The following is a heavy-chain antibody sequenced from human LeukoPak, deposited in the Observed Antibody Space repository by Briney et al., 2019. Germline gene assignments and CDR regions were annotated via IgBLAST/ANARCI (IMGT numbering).Heavy chain of an antibody. CDR2: ISSSGSYI. J-gene: IGHJ4*02. CDR3: ARDSSKGGWCGDYTGHYFDY. V-gene: IGHV3-21*04. D-gene: IGHD3-3*01. CDR1: GFTFSSYS. Sequence: GGSLRLSCAASGFTFSSYSMNWVRQAPGKGLEWVSSISSSGSYIYYADSVKGRFTISRDNAKNSLYLQMNSLRAEDTAVYYCARDSSKGGWCGDYTGHYFDYWGQGTLVTVSS.